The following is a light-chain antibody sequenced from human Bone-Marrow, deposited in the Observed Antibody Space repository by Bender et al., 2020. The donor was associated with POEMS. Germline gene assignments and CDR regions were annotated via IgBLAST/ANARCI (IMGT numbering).Light chain of an antibody. CDR2: EAT. V-gene: IGLV2-23*01. CDR3: SSYAGSDSPWV. CDR1: SSDVGSYNL. J-gene: IGLJ3*02. Sequence: QSALTQPASVSGSPGQSIAIYCTGTSSDVGSYNLVSWYQNHPGKAPKLMIYEATKRPPGVSDRFSGSKSGYTASLTISGLQAENEADYYCSSYAGSDSPWVFGGGTKLTVL.